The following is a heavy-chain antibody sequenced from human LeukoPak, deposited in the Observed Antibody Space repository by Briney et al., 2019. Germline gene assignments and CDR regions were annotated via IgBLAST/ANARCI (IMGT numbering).Heavy chain of an antibody. Sequence: PGGSLRLSCAASGFTFSSYAMHCVREAPGKGLEWVAVISYDGSNKYCADSVKGRFTISRDNSKNTLYLQMNSLRAEDTTVYYCARDHRGTLDIWGQGTMVTVSS. V-gene: IGHV3-30-3*01. CDR2: ISYDGSNK. CDR1: GFTFSSYA. J-gene: IGHJ3*02. CDR3: ARDHRGTLDI.